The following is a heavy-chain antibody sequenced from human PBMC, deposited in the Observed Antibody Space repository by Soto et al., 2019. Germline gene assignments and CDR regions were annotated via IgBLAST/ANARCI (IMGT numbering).Heavy chain of an antibody. D-gene: IGHD1-26*01. Sequence: GGSLTLSCAASGFTFSSYSMNWVRQAPGKGLEWVSSISSRSSYIYYAESVKGRFTISRDNAKNSLYLQMNSLRAEDTAVYYCAKDPSGSWVGAFDIWGQGTMVTVSS. CDR3: AKDPSGSWVGAFDI. V-gene: IGHV3-21*04. J-gene: IGHJ3*02. CDR2: ISSRSSYI. CDR1: GFTFSSYS.